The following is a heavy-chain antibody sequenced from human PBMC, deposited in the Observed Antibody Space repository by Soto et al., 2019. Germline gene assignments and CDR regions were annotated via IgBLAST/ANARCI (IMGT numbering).Heavy chain of an antibody. D-gene: IGHD3-9*01. Sequence: GGSLRLSCAASGFTFSSYGMHWVRQAPGKGLEWVAVISYDGSNKYYADSVKGRFTISRDNSKNTLYLQMNSLRAEDTAVYYCAKVGPKPVTYYDILTGLWHPYYYYGMDVWGQGTTVTVSS. CDR2: ISYDGSNK. V-gene: IGHV3-30*18. CDR1: GFTFSSYG. CDR3: AKVGPKPVTYYDILTGLWHPYYYYGMDV. J-gene: IGHJ6*02.